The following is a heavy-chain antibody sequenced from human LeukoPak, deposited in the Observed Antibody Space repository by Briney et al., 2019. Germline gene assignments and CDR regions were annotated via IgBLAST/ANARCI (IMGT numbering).Heavy chain of an antibody. CDR3: ATGTEAFGESRFRFDY. D-gene: IGHD3-10*01. J-gene: IGHJ4*02. V-gene: IGHV1-69*05. Sequence: ASVKVSSKASGGTFSSYAISWVRQAPGQGLEWMGGIIPIFGTANYAQKFQGRVTITTDESTSTAYMELSSLRSEDTAVYYCATGTEAFGESRFRFDYWGQGTLVTVSS. CDR1: GGTFSSYA. CDR2: IIPIFGTA.